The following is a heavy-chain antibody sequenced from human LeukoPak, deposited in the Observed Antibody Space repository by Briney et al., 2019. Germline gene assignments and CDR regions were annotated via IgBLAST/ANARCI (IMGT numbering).Heavy chain of an antibody. J-gene: IGHJ5*02. V-gene: IGHV1-46*01. CDR3: ARGNSSSRRGWFDP. D-gene: IGHD6-13*01. Sequence: GASVKVSCKASGYTFSIYNMHWARQAPGQGLEWMGIINPSGGSASDAQKFQGRVTMTRDTSTSTVYMELSSLRSEDTAVYYCARGNSSSRRGWFDPWGQGTLVTVSS. CDR1: GYTFSIYN. CDR2: INPSGGSA.